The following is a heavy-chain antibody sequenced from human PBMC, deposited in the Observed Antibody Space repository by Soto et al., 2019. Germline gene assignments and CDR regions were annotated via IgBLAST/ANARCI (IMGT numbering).Heavy chain of an antibody. J-gene: IGHJ5*02. CDR2: IYYSGST. Sequence: SETLSLTCTVSGGSISSYYWSWIRQPPGKGLEWIGYIYYSGSTNYNPSLKSRVTISVDTSKNQFSLKLGSVTAADTAVYYCARELFGRSVWFDPWGQGTLVTVS. D-gene: IGHD3-10*01. CDR1: GGSISSYY. V-gene: IGHV4-59*01. CDR3: ARELFGRSVWFDP.